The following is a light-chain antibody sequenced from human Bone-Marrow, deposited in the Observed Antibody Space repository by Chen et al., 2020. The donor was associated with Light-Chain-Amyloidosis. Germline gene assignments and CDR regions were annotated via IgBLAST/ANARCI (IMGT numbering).Light chain of an antibody. V-gene: IGLV2-23*01. J-gene: IGLJ2*01. CDR2: DGS. CDR3: CSYGGSVV. CDR1: SSDVGTYNF. Sequence: QSALTQPASVSGSPGQSITISCSGTSSDVGTYNFVSWFQQHPGKAPKLMLYDGSKRPSGVSNRFSGAKSGNTASQTIGWVQAEDEAEYYGCSYGGSVVCGGGTNLPVL.